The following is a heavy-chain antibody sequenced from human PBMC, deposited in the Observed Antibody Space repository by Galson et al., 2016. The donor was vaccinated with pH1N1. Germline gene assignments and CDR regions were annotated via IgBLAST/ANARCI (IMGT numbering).Heavy chain of an antibody. CDR3: ASQNDYGDYRGAAFDI. V-gene: IGHV5-51*03. CDR2: IYLGGSLI. J-gene: IGHJ3*02. Sequence: QSGAEVKKPGESLKISCKGSGHKFTSSWIGWVRQMPGKGLEWMGIIYLGGSLIRYRPSFQGQVTISADKSVNIVYLEWGSLKASDTAMYYCASQNDYGDYRGAAFDIWGQGTMVTVSS. D-gene: IGHD4-17*01. CDR1: GHKFTSSW.